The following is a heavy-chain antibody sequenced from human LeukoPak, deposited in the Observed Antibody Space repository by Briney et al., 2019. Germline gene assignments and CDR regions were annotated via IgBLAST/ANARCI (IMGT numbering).Heavy chain of an antibody. CDR2: INHSGST. Sequence: SETLSLTCAVYGGSFSGYYWSWIRQPPGEGLEWIGEINHSGSTNYNPSLKSRVTISVDTSKNQFSLKLSSVTAADTAVYYCASPAPAGKWGQGTLVTVSS. CDR3: ASPAPAGK. J-gene: IGHJ4*02. D-gene: IGHD1-14*01. V-gene: IGHV4-34*01. CDR1: GGSFSGYY.